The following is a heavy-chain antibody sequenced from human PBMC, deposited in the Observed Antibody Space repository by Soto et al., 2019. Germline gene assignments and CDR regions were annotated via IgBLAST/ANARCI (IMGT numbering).Heavy chain of an antibody. CDR3: AGPYYYDSSGYYSD. D-gene: IGHD3-22*01. CDR1: GGTFSSYA. Sequence: ASVKVSCKASGGTFSSYAISWVRQAPGQGLEWMGGIIPIFGNTNYAQKLQGRVTMTTDTSTSTAYMELRSLRSDDTAVYYCAGPYYYDSSGYYSDWGQGTLVTVSS. CDR2: IIPIFGNT. J-gene: IGHJ4*02. V-gene: IGHV1-18*01.